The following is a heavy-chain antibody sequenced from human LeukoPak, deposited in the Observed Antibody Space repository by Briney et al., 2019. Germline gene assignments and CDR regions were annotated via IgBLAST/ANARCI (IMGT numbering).Heavy chain of an antibody. J-gene: IGHJ3*02. V-gene: IGHV3-23*01. D-gene: IGHD1-26*01. CDR2: ISCRGGST. CDR3: VRDSLANSMWELLRLYAFDM. Sequence: RTLRLSCAASGFTFRRYAMRWTRPATGKGLGWGSGISCRGGSTYYANSAQGRFTISRDNAKPSLYLQMNSLRAEDTAVYYCVRDSLANSMWELLRLYAFDMWGLGTMVTVSS. CDR1: GFTFRRYA.